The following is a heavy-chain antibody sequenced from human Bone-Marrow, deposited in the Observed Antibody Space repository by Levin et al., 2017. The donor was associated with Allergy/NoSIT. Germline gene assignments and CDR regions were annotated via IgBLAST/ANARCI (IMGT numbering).Heavy chain of an antibody. Sequence: GESLKISCKASGYTFTGYYMHWVRQAPGQGLEWMGRINPNSGGTNYAQKFQGRVTMTRDTSISTAYMELSRLRSDDTAVYYCARGQASGSYSAPFDYWGQGTLVTVSS. D-gene: IGHD1-26*01. CDR3: ARGQASGSYSAPFDY. V-gene: IGHV1-2*06. CDR2: INPNSGGT. J-gene: IGHJ4*02. CDR1: GYTFTGYY.